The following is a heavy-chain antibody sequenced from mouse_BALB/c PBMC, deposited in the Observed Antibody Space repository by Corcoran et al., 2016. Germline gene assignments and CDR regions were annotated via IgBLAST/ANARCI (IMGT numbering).Heavy chain of an antibody. Sequence: QIQLVQSGPELKKPGETVKISCKASGYTFTNYGMNWVKQAPGKGLKGMGWINTYTGEPTYADDFKGRFAFSLETSASTAYLQINNLKNEDTATYFCANDYDGAWFAYWGQGTLVTVSA. V-gene: IGHV9-3-1*01. J-gene: IGHJ3*01. D-gene: IGHD2-4*01. CDR3: ANDYDGAWFAY. CDR1: GYTFTNYG. CDR2: INTYTGEP.